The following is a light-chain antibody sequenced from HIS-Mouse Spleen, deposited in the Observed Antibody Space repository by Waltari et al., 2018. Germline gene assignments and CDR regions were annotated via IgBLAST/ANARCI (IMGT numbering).Light chain of an antibody. CDR1: SSAVGSYNL. V-gene: IGLV2-23*01. CDR2: EGS. Sequence: QSALTQPASVSGSPGQSITISCTGTSSAVGSYNLVSWYQPHPGKAPKLMIYEGSKRTSGVSNRFSGSKAGNTASLTISGLQAEDEADYYCCSYAGSSTVVFGGGTKLTVL. CDR3: CSYAGSSTVV. J-gene: IGLJ2*01.